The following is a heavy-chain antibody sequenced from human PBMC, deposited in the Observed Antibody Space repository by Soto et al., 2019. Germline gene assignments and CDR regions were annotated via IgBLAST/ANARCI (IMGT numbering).Heavy chain of an antibody. D-gene: IGHD1-26*01. J-gene: IGHJ5*02. Sequence: PSETLSLTCTVSGGSVSSGSYYWSWIRQPPGKGLEWIGYIYYSGSTNYNPSLKSRVTISVDTSKNQFSLKLSSVTAADTAVYYCAKDLTYSGIPNWFDPWGQGTLVTVSS. V-gene: IGHV4-61*01. CDR2: IYYSGST. CDR1: GGSVSSGSYY. CDR3: AKDLTYSGIPNWFDP.